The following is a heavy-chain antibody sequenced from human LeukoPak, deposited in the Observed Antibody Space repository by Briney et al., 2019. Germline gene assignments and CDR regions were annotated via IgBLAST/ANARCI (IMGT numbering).Heavy chain of an antibody. Sequence: SVKVSXKASGFTFTSSAMQWVRQARGQRLEWIGWIVVGSGNTNYAQKFQERVTITRDMSTSTAYMELSSLRSEDTAVYYCAALRPPLNSYGYYYYYYMDVWGKGTTVTVSS. CDR3: AALRPPLNSYGYYYYYYMDV. J-gene: IGHJ6*03. D-gene: IGHD5-18*01. V-gene: IGHV1-58*02. CDR1: GFTFTSSA. CDR2: IVVGSGNT.